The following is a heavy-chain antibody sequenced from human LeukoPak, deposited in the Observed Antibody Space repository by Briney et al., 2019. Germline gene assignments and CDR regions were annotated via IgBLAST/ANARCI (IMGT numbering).Heavy chain of an antibody. CDR1: GFTFSGYI. Sequence: PGGSLRLSCAASGFTFSGYILDWVRQAPGKGLEWVGRIRRGTNSYTTEYAASVKGISIISRYDSKNSLYLYMDSLKTEDTAVDYCTRDGGEGGNSAFDIWGQGTMVTVS. D-gene: IGHD3-16*01. V-gene: IGHV3-72*01. CDR3: TRDGGEGGNSAFDI. J-gene: IGHJ3*02. CDR2: IRRGTNSYTT.